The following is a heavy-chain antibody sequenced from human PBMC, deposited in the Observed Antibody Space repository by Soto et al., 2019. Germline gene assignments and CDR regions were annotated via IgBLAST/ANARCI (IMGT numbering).Heavy chain of an antibody. D-gene: IGHD6-19*01. J-gene: IGHJ6*02. CDR1: GFTFSSYA. V-gene: IGHV3-30-3*01. Sequence: PGGSLRLSCAASGFTFSSYAMHWVRQAPGKGLEWVAVISYDGSNKYYADSVKGRFTISRDNSKNTLYLQMNSLRAEDTAVYYCARDRKYSSGWYPYYYYGMDVWGQGTTVTVSS. CDR3: ARDRKYSSGWYPYYYYGMDV. CDR2: ISYDGSNK.